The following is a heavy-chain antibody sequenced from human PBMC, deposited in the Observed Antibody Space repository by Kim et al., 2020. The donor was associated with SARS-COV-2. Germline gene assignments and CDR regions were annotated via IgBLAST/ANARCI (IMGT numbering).Heavy chain of an antibody. J-gene: IGHJ5*02. Sequence: GGSLRLSCAASGFIFSDYHIHWVRQAPGKGLEWVAVISSDGRRKEYTDSVRGRFTISRGRSNDTLYLQMTRLRDEDTAVYYCATDSALSGSYLNHWGPG. D-gene: IGHD3-10*01. CDR2: ISSDGRRK. CDR1: GFIFSDYH. CDR3: ATDSALSGSYLNH. V-gene: IGHV3-30*14.